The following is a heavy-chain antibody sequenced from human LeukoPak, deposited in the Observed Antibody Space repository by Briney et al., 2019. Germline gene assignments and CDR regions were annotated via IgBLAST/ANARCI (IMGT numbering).Heavy chain of an antibody. CDR2: INTDESDT. J-gene: IGHJ4*02. V-gene: IGHV3-74*01. D-gene: IGHD5-18*01. CDR3: AREPGYSYGYVNIDY. CDR1: GFTFSRYW. Sequence: TGGSLRLSCAASGFTFSRYWMHWVRQAPGKGLVWVSRINTDESDTTYADSVKGRFTISRDNAKNSLYPQMNSLRAEDTAVYYCAREPGYSYGYVNIDYWGQGTLVTVSS.